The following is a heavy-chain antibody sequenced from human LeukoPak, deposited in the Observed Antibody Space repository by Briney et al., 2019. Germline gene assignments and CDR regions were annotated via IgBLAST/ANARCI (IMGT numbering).Heavy chain of an antibody. CDR2: ISWNSGSI. V-gene: IGHV3-9*01. J-gene: IGHJ4*02. CDR1: GFTFDDYA. D-gene: IGHD1-7*01. CDR3: AKAPGGLSWNYSVGYFDY. Sequence: PGGSLRLSCAASGFTFDDYAMHWVRQAPGKGLEWVSGISWNSGSIGYADSVKGRFTISRDNAKNSLYLQMNSLRAEDTALYYRAKAPGGLSWNYSVGYFDYWGQGTLVTVSS.